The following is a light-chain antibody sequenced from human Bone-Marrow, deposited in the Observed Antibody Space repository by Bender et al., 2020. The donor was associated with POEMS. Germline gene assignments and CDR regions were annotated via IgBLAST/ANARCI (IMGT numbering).Light chain of an antibody. Sequence: QSVLTQPPSASETPGQRVAISCSGSSSNIGTNYVYWYQQLPGTAPKLLIYRNNQRPSGVPDRFSASKSGTSASLAINGLRSEDEADYYCAAWEDSLNGWVFGGGTKLTVL. J-gene: IGLJ3*02. CDR3: AAWEDSLNGWV. V-gene: IGLV1-47*01. CDR1: SSNIGTNY. CDR2: RNN.